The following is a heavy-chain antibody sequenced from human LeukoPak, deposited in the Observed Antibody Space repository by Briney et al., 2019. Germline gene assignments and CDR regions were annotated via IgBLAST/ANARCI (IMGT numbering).Heavy chain of an antibody. CDR3: AKNRPGIGIYFDS. Sequence: QSGGSLRLSCAASGFTFSIFAMSWVRQPPGKGLEWVSTITGSSGNRDYADSVKGRFTISRDNSKNTLYLQISSLRAEDTAVYYCAKNRPGIGIYFDSWGQGALVTVSS. CDR1: GFTFSIFA. D-gene: IGHD3-10*01. CDR2: ITGSSGNR. J-gene: IGHJ4*02. V-gene: IGHV3-23*01.